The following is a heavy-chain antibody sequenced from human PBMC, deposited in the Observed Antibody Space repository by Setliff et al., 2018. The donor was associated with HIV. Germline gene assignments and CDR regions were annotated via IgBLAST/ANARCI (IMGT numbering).Heavy chain of an antibody. V-gene: IGHV4-39*02. J-gene: IGHJ6*03. Sequence: SETLSLTCTVSGDSISSTFYYWGWIRQPPGKGLEWIGTIYCRGSTYYNPSLKSRVTISVDTSKNHFSLRLSSVTAADTAVYYCARGRLLWSGSYYYYYMDVWGKGTTVTVSS. CDR3: ARGRLLWSGSYYYYYMDV. CDR2: IYCRGST. CDR1: GDSISSTFYY. D-gene: IGHD3-10*01.